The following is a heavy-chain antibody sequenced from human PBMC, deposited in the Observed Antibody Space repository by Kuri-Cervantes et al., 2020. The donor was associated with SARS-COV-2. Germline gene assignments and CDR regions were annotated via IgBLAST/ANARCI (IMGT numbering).Heavy chain of an antibody. J-gene: IGHJ4*02. CDR1: GFTFSSYW. CDR2: IKSKTDGGTT. V-gene: IGHV3-15*01. CDR3: TTMLGYCTNGVCYTDY. D-gene: IGHD2-8*01. Sequence: GGSLRLSCAASGFTFSSYWMSWVRQAPGKGLEWVGRIKSKTDGGTTDYAAPVKGRFTISRDDSKNTLYLQMNSLKTEDTAVYYCTTMLGYCTNGVCYTDYWGQGTLVTVSS.